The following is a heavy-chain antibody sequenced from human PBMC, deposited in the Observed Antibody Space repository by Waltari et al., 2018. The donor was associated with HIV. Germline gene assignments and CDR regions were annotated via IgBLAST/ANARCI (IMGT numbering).Heavy chain of an antibody. CDR1: GYSISSGSH. V-gene: IGHV4-38-2*02. CDR3: ARDGATTVVTPLDS. Sequence: QVLLQESGPGLVQPSKTLSLTCTVSGYSISSGSHWGWIRQPPGKGLEWIANIYHNGSTYFNPSLKSRVSVSVDTSKNQFSLKLTSVTAADTAVYYCARDGATTVVTPLDSWGQGILVTVSS. J-gene: IGHJ4*02. D-gene: IGHD4-17*01. CDR2: IYHNGST.